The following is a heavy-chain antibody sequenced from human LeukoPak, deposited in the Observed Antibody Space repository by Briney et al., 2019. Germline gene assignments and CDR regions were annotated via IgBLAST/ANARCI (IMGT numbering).Heavy chain of an antibody. CDR1: GFTFDDYA. V-gene: IGHV3-9*01. Sequence: GGSLRLSCAASGFTFDDYAMHWVRQAPGKGLEWVSGISWNSGSIGYADSVKGRFTISRDNAKNSLYLQMNSLRAEDTAVYYCAKEKAAAGPPRDRLRYYFDYWGQGTLVTVSS. J-gene: IGHJ4*02. CDR3: AKEKAAAGPPRDRLRYYFDY. CDR2: ISWNSGSI. D-gene: IGHD6-13*01.